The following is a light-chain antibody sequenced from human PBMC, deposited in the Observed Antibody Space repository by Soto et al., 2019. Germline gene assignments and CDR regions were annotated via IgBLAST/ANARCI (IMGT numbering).Light chain of an antibody. CDR2: ASS. J-gene: IGKJ1*01. Sequence: GDIVTVTCRASHGIGTYLVWYQQKSGKAPTVLIYASSTLQTGVPSRFSGSGSGTDFSLTISSLHPEDVAIYYCQQVDSYNRTFGQG. CDR3: QQVDSYNRT. CDR1: HGIGTY. V-gene: IGKV1-9*01.